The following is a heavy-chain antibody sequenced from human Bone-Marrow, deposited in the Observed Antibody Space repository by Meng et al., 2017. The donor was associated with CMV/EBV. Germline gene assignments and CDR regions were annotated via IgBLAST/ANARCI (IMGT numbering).Heavy chain of an antibody. CDR3: ARGEVNVDYYNFKVMDV. V-gene: IGHV3-11*01. CDR1: GFTFSDYY. J-gene: IGHJ6*02. Sequence: LKISCAASGFTFSDYYMTWIRQAPGKGLEWISYISNSATTMYYADSVKGRFTISRDNAKNSLYLQMSSLSAEDTAVYYCARGEVNVDYYNFKVMDVWGQGTMVTVSS. CDR2: ISNSATTM.